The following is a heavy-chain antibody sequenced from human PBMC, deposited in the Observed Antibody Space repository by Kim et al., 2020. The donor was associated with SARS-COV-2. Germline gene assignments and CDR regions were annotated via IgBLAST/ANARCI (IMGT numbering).Heavy chain of an antibody. CDR3: ARRLAAAGFWYFDL. V-gene: IGHV4-34*01. J-gene: IGHJ2*01. CDR2: IGHSGST. Sequence: SETLSLTCAVYGGSLSGYYWSWIRLPPGKGLEWVGEIGHSGSTNYNPSLASRVTVSLDTSKNQVSLKLTSVTAADTAVYYCARRLAAAGFWYFDLWGRGALVAVSS. CDR1: GGSLSGYY. D-gene: IGHD6-13*01.